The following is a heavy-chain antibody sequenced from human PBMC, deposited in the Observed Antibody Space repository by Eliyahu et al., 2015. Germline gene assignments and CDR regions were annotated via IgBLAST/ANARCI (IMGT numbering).Heavy chain of an antibody. Sequence: QVQLQQWGAGLLKPSETLSLTCAVYGGSFSGYYWXWXRQPPGKGLEWIGEINHSGSTNYNPSLKSRVTISXXTSKNQFSLKLSSVTAAXTAVYYCARGGQLGACMDVWGQGTTVTVSS. CDR2: INHSGST. J-gene: IGHJ6*02. D-gene: IGHD6-13*01. CDR3: ARGGQLGACMDV. CDR1: GGSFSGYY. V-gene: IGHV4-34*01.